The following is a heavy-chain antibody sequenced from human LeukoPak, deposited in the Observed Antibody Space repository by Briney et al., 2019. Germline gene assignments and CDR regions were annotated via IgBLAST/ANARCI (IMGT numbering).Heavy chain of an antibody. V-gene: IGHV1-18*01. Sequence: ASVKVSCKASGHTFTSYGISWVRQAPGQGLEWMGWISAYNGNTNYAQKLQGRVTMTTDTSTSTAYMELRSLRSDDTAVYYCARRYCSGGSCYSEALYYMDVWGKGTTVTVSS. CDR3: ARRYCSGGSCYSEALYYMDV. CDR1: GHTFTSYG. J-gene: IGHJ6*03. CDR2: ISAYNGNT. D-gene: IGHD2-15*01.